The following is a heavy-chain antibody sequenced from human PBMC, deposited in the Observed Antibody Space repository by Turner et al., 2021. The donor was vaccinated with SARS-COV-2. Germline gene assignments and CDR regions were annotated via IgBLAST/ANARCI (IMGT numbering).Heavy chain of an antibody. Sequence: QVQLVQSGAEVKKPGASVKVSCQVSGYTLTELSMHWVRQAPGKGLEWMGGFDPEDAETIYAQKFQGRVTMTEDTSSDTAYMELSSLRSEDTAVYYCATGYAYCGGDCSIHYWGQGTLVTVSS. D-gene: IGHD2-21*02. V-gene: IGHV1-24*01. CDR3: ATGYAYCGGDCSIHY. J-gene: IGHJ4*02. CDR1: GYTLTELS. CDR2: FDPEDAET.